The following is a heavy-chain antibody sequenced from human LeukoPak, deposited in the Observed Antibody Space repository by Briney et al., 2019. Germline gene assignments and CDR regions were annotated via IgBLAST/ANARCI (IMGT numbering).Heavy chain of an antibody. CDR1: GFTFSNAW. D-gene: IGHD2-2*02. Sequence: GGSLRLSCAASGFTFSNAWMNWVRQAPGKGLEWVGRIKSKTDGGTTDYAAPVKGRFTISRDDSKNMLYLQMSSLKTEDTAVYYCTTSGCSGTSCYSDYWGQGTLVTVSS. CDR2: IKSKTDGGTT. J-gene: IGHJ4*02. V-gene: IGHV3-15*07. CDR3: TTSGCSGTSCYSDY.